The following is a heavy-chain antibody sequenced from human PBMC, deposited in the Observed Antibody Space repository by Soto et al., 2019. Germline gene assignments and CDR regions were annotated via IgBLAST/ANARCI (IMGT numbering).Heavy chain of an antibody. CDR2: IIPIFGTA. Sequence: GASVKVSCKASGGTFSSYAISWVRQAPGQGLEWMGGIIPIFGTANYAQKFQGRVTITADESTSTAYMELSSLRSEDTAVYYCARGGYSYGPSDYYGMDVWGQGTTVTVSS. V-gene: IGHV1-69*13. CDR3: ARGGYSYGPSDYYGMDV. J-gene: IGHJ6*02. CDR1: GGTFSSYA. D-gene: IGHD5-18*01.